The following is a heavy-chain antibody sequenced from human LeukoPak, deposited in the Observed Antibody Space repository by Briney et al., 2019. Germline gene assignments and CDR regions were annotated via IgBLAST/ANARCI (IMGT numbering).Heavy chain of an antibody. Sequence: ASVKVSCKASGYTFTSYGISWVRQAPGQGLEWMGWMNPNSGNTGYAQKFQGRVTMTRNTSISTAYMELSSLRSEDTAVYYCARKPSGIDYWGQGTLVTVSS. CDR3: ARKPSGIDY. V-gene: IGHV1-8*02. CDR1: GYTFTSYG. J-gene: IGHJ4*02. D-gene: IGHD3-10*01. CDR2: MNPNSGNT.